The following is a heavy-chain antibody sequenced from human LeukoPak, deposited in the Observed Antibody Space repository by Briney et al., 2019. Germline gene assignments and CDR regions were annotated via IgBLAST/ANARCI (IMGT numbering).Heavy chain of an antibody. CDR3: ARGVPYCDILTGGSFDI. J-gene: IGHJ3*02. V-gene: IGHV3-64*01. CDR2: ISSGGGST. Sequence: PGGSLRLSCTASGFTFSNYAMHWARQAPGKGLEYVSAISSGGGSTYYANSVKGRFTISRDNSKNTLYLQMGSLRAEDMAVYYCARGVPYCDILTGGSFDIWGQGTMVTVSS. CDR1: GFTFSNYA. D-gene: IGHD3-9*01.